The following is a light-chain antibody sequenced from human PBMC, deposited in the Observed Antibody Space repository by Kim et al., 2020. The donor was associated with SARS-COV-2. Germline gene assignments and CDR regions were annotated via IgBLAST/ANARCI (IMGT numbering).Light chain of an antibody. J-gene: IGLJ1*01. CDR2: DVS. V-gene: IGLV2-14*01. CDR3: SSYTSSSTYV. CDR1: SSDVGGYNY. Sequence: QSALTQPASVSGSPGQSITISCTGTSSDVGGYNYVSWYQQHPGKAPKVMIYDVSKRPSGVSNRFSGSKSGNMASLTISGLQAEDEADYYCSSYTSSSTYVFGTGTKVTVL.